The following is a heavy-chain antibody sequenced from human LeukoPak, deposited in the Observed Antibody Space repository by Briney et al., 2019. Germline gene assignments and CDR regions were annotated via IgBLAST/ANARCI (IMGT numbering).Heavy chain of an antibody. Sequence: GGSLRLSCAVSGITLSNYGMSWVRQAPGKGPEWVAGISDSGGRTNYADSVKGRFTISRDNPKNTLYLQMNSLRAEDTAVYFCAKRGVVIRVILVGFHKEAYYFDSWGRGALVTVSS. CDR3: AKRGVVIRVILVGFHKEAYYFDS. J-gene: IGHJ4*02. V-gene: IGHV3-23*01. D-gene: IGHD3-22*01. CDR1: GITLSNYG. CDR2: ISDSGGRT.